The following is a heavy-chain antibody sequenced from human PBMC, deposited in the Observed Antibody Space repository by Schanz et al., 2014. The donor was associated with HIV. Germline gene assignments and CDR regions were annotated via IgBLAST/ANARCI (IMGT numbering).Heavy chain of an antibody. D-gene: IGHD6-19*01. V-gene: IGHV3-NL1*01. CDR3: ARASSSGWYNRPRLWG. Sequence: QVQLVESGGGVVQPGRSQRLSCAASGITLSGYGMHWVRQAPGKGLEWVSALSGGNDDTFYADYADSVKGRFTISRDNAKKTLFLQMNGLRAEDTAVYYCARASSSGWYNRPRLWGWGQGTLVTVSS. CDR2: LSGGNDDT. CDR1: GITLSGYG. J-gene: IGHJ4*02.